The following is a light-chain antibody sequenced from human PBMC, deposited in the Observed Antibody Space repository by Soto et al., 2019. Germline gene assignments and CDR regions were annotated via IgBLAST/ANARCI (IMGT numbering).Light chain of an antibody. CDR3: QSYDSSLSALV. CDR2: GNS. CDR1: SSNIGAGCD. V-gene: IGLV1-40*01. J-gene: IGLJ2*01. Sequence: QAVVTQPPSVSGAPGQRVTISCTGSSSNIGAGCDVHWYQQLPGTAPKLLIYGNSNRPSGVPDRFSGSKSGTSASLAITGLQAEDEADYYCQSYDSSLSALVFGGGTKVTVL.